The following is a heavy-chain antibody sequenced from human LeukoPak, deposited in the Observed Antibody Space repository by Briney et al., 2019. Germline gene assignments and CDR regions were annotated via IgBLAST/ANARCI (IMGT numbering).Heavy chain of an antibody. D-gene: IGHD5-18*01. Sequence: GGSLRLSCAASGFTFSSYSMNWVRQAPGKGLEWVSSISSSSSYIYYADSVKGRFTISRENAKNSLYLQMKSLRAEDTAVYYCAREDTAMVWEISDAFDIWGQGTMVTVSS. CDR2: ISSSSSYI. CDR1: GFTFSSYS. CDR3: AREDTAMVWEISDAFDI. J-gene: IGHJ3*02. V-gene: IGHV3-21*01.